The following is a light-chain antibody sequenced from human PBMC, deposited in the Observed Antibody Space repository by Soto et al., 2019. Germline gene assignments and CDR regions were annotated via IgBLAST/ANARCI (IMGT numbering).Light chain of an antibody. J-gene: IGLJ1*01. CDR3: CSYAGSPLYV. V-gene: IGLV2-11*01. CDR2: DVS. Sequence: ALTQPRSVSGSPGQSVAISCTGTSSDVGGYNYVSWYQQHPGKAPKLMIYDVSKRPSGVPDRFSGSKSGNTASLTISGLQAEDEADYYCCSYAGSPLYVFGTGTKV. CDR1: SSDVGGYNY.